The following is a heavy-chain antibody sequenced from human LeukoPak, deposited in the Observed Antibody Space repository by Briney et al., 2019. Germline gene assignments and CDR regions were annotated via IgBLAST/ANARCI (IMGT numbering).Heavy chain of an antibody. CDR2: VHYTGKT. CDR3: GRSMLGAI. D-gene: IGHD2-8*01. J-gene: IGHJ4*02. CDR1: GGSISGYY. V-gene: IGHV4-59*01. Sequence: SETLSLICSVSGGSISGYYLSWVRQFPGKGLEWIGYVHYTGKTNYNASLTGRVTISVDASNTQISLRLSSVTAADTAVYYCGRSMLGAIWGQGALVTVSS.